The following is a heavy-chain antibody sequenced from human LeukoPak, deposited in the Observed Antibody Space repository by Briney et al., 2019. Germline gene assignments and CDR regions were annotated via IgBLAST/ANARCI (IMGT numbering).Heavy chain of an antibody. J-gene: IGHJ3*01. Sequence: GGSLRLSCAASGFTFSSYAVSWVRQAPGKGLEWVAGISGSGGSTYYADSVKGRFTISRDNSKNTLYVQMNSLRAEDTAVYYCAKPQYTTDASDVWGQGTMVTVSS. CDR2: ISGSGGST. D-gene: IGHD2-2*02. V-gene: IGHV3-23*01. CDR1: GFTFSSYA. CDR3: AKPQYTTDASDV.